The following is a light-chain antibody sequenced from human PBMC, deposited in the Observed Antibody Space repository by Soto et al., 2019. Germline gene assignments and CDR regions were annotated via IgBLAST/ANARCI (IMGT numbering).Light chain of an antibody. J-gene: IGLJ1*01. Sequence: QSVLTQPPSASGTPGQRVTISCSGSSSDIGRNTVNWYQQLPGTAPKLLIYSNNQQPSGVPDRFTGSKSGTSASLAISGLQSEDEADYYCAAWDDSLNGYVFGTGTKLTVL. CDR3: AAWDDSLNGYV. CDR1: SSDIGRNT. CDR2: SNN. V-gene: IGLV1-44*01.